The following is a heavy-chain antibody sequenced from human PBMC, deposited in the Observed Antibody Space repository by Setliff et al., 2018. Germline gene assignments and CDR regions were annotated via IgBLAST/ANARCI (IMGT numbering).Heavy chain of an antibody. Sequence: GASVKVSCKASGGTFSSYTINWVRQAPGQGLEWMGWISPYSGETNYAQKFQDRLTVTADTSSKTTYMELRSLTSDDTAVYFCTRSRGPRVVLAADFDFWGQGTLVTVSS. J-gene: IGHJ4*02. CDR2: ISPYSGET. V-gene: IGHV1-18*01. D-gene: IGHD3-16*01. CDR1: GGTFSSYT. CDR3: TRSRGPRVVLAADFDF.